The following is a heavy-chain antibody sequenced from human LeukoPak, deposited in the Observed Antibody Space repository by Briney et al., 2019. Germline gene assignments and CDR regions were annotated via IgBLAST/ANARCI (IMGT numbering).Heavy chain of an antibody. CDR3: ARGGSYRYGSSDY. CDR1: GYSFTNYW. V-gene: IGHV5-51*01. Sequence: GESLKISCKGSGYSFTNYWIGWVRQMPGKGLEWMGIIRPGDSGTRYSPSFQGQVTMSVDESITTAYLQWNSLRASDSAIYYCARGGSYRYGSSDYWGQGTLVTVSS. J-gene: IGHJ4*02. D-gene: IGHD5-18*01. CDR2: IRPGDSGT.